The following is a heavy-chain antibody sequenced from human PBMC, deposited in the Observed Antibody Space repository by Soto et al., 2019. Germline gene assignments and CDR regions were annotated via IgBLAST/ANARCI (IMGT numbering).Heavy chain of an antibody. D-gene: IGHD6-6*01. V-gene: IGHV3-23*01. CDR1: GFTFSNYA. Sequence: GGSLRLSCATSGFTFSNYAMSWVRQAPGKGLEWVSAISGSGSSTYYADSVKGRFTISRDKSKNTLHLQMNSLRAEDTAVYYCAKGGTWITARLDYWGQGALVTVSS. CDR3: AKGGTWITARLDY. CDR2: ISGSGSST. J-gene: IGHJ4*02.